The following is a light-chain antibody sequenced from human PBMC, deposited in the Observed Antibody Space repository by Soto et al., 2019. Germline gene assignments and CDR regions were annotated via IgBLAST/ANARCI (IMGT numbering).Light chain of an antibody. J-gene: IGLJ2*01. Sequence: QSVLTQPPSASGSPGQSVTISCTGTSSDVGGYNYVSWYQQHPGKAPKLMINEVSKRPSGVPDRFSGSKSGNTAFLTVSGLQAEDEADYYCSSYAGSNNFVVFGGGTKVTVL. CDR1: SSDVGGYNY. CDR3: SSYAGSNNFVV. V-gene: IGLV2-8*01. CDR2: EVS.